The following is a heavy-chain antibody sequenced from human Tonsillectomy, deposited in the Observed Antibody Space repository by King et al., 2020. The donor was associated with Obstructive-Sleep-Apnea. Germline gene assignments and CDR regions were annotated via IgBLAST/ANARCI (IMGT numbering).Heavy chain of an antibody. CDR2: IYYSGCT. J-gene: IGHJ4*02. CDR1: GGSISSSRYY. CDR3: ARVDYYGDGDFDY. D-gene: IGHD4-17*01. V-gene: IGHV4-39*07. Sequence: QLQESGPGLVKTSETLSLTCTVPGGSISSSRYYWVLIRELPGKGLDWIGSIYYSGCTYYNPYLKVRVTITVDTSKSQFSLKLSSVTAADTAVYYCARVDYYGDGDFDYWGQGTLVTVSS.